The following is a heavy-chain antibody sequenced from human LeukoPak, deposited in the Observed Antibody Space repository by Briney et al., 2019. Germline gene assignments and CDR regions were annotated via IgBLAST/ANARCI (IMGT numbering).Heavy chain of an antibody. CDR3: ARPAAAGDYYYYYMDV. Sequence: GGSLRLSCAASGFTFSSYAMHWVRQAPGKGLEWVAVISYDGSNKYYADSVKGRFTISRDNSKNALYLQMNSLRAEDTAVYYCARPAAAGDYYYYYMDVWGKGTTVTVSS. CDR1: GFTFSSYA. CDR2: ISYDGSNK. J-gene: IGHJ6*03. V-gene: IGHV3-30*01. D-gene: IGHD6-13*01.